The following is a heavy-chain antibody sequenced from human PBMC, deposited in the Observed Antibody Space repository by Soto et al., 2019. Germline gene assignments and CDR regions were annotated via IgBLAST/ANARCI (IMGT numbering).Heavy chain of an antibody. J-gene: IGHJ5*02. Sequence: SETLSLTCAVYGGSFSGYYWSWIRQPPGKGLEWIGEINHSGSTNYNPSLKSRVTISVDTSKNQFSLKLSSVTAADTAVYYCARGVWPASLGMGHTKRNWFDPWGQGTRVTVSA. V-gene: IGHV4-34*01. D-gene: IGHD3-16*01. CDR3: ARGVWPASLGMGHTKRNWFDP. CDR2: INHSGST. CDR1: GGSFSGYY.